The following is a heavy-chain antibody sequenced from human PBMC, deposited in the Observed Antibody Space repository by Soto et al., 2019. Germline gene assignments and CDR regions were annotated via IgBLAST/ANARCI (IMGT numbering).Heavy chain of an antibody. CDR1: GNSFTNYW. D-gene: IGHD2-2*01. Sequence: EVQLVQSGAEVKKPGESLKISCQGSGNSFTNYWIAWLRQVPGKGLEWMGIIYPGDSDTRYSPSFQGQVTMSTDKSITTAYMQWSSLKASDTAMYYCARRYCTTTNCYPGAFDIWGQGTMVSVSS. CDR2: IYPGDSDT. CDR3: ARRYCTTTNCYPGAFDI. J-gene: IGHJ3*02. V-gene: IGHV5-51*01.